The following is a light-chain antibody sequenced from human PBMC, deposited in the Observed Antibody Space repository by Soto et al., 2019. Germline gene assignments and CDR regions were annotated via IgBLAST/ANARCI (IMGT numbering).Light chain of an antibody. J-gene: IGLJ1*01. CDR2: DVN. V-gene: IGLV2-14*01. Sequence: QSALTQPASVSGSPGQSIAISCTGTSSDVGAYHSVSWYQQYPCKAPKLVILDVNNRPSGISDRFSASKPGNTASMTISGLQVQDEADYYCSSFTSSTSYVFGSGTKLTVL. CDR3: SSFTSSTSYV. CDR1: SSDVGAYHS.